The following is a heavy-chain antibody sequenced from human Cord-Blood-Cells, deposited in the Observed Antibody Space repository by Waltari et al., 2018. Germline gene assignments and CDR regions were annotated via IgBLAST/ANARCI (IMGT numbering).Heavy chain of an antibody. CDR3: ASWGGYDILTGYYAFDI. Sequence: QVQLVQSGAEVKKPGSSVKVSCKASGGTFRSYAISWVRQAPRQGLEWMGGIIPIFGTANYAQKFQGRVTITADESTSTAYMELSSLRSEDTAVYYCASWGGYDILTGYYAFDIWGQGTMVTVSS. CDR2: IIPIFGTA. J-gene: IGHJ3*02. V-gene: IGHV1-69*01. CDR1: GGTFRSYA. D-gene: IGHD3-9*01.